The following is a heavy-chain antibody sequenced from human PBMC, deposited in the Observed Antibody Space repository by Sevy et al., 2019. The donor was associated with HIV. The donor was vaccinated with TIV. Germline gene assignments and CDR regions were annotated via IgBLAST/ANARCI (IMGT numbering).Heavy chain of an antibody. V-gene: IGHV3-30*02. CDR1: GFTFNYYG. D-gene: IGHD6-13*01. Sequence: GGCLRLSCAASGFTFNYYGVHWVRQAPGKGLEWMAFIGFDGSDKNYADSVKGRFTISRDNSQNTMYMQMNSLRPDDTALCYCAKYTAAAGVGGFDYWGHGTLVTVSS. CDR2: IGFDGSDK. CDR3: AKYTAAAGVGGFDY. J-gene: IGHJ4*01.